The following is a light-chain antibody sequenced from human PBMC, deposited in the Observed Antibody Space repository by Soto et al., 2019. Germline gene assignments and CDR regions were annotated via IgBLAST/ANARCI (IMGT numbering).Light chain of an antibody. J-gene: IGLJ3*02. CDR1: SSDVGGYNY. Sequence: QSALTQPASVSGTPGQWLTISCTGSSSDVGGYNYVSWYQQHPGKAPKLMIFEDTSRPSGVSNRFSGSKSGTTASLTISGLQAEDEADYYCSASTGSRTSVFGGGTQLTVL. CDR3: SASTGSRTSV. V-gene: IGLV2-14*01. CDR2: EDT.